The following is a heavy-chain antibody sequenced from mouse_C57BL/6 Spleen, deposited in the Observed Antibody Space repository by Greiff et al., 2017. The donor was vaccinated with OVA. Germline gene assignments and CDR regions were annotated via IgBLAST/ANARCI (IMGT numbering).Heavy chain of an antibody. D-gene: IGHD2-3*01. V-gene: IGHV1-47*01. Sequence: QVQLQQSGAELVKPGASVKMSCKASGYTFTTYPIEWMKQNHGKSLEWIGNFHPSNDDTKYNEKFKGKATLTVEKSSSTVYLELSRLTSDDSAVYYCARGIYDGYYCWYFDVWGTGTTVTVSS. CDR2: FHPSNDDT. CDR1: GYTFTTYP. CDR3: ARGIYDGYYCWYFDV. J-gene: IGHJ1*03.